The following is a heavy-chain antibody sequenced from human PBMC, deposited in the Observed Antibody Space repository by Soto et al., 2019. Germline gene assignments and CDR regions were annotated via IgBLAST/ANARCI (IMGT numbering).Heavy chain of an antibody. CDR1: GGSFSGYY. V-gene: IGHV4-34*01. CDR3: ARSAPQPAAISVASYI. D-gene: IGHD2-2*01. CDR2: IYHSGST. Sequence: SETLSLTCAVYGGSFSGYYWTWIRQPPGKGLEWIGEIYHSGSTTYNPSLKSRVTISVDTSKKQFSLKLRSVTAADTAVYYCARSAPQPAAISVASYIWGQGTMVTVS. J-gene: IGHJ3*02.